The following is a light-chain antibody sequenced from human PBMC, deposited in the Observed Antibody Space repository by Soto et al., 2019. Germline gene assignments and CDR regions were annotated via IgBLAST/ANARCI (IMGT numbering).Light chain of an antibody. CDR1: QSVSSSY. CDR3: QQYGSSLHT. CDR2: GAS. Sequence: IALTQSPGTLSLSPGERDTLSCRASQSVSSSYLAWYQQKPGQAPRLLIYGASSRATGIPDRFSGSGSGTDFTLTISRLEPEDFAVYYCQQYGSSLHTFGQGTKLEVK. J-gene: IGKJ2*01. V-gene: IGKV3-20*01.